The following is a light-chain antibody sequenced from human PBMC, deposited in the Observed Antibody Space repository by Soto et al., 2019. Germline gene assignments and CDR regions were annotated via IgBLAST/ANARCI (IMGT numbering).Light chain of an antibody. V-gene: IGLV2-14*01. Sequence: QSFLTQPASVSGSPGQSITISCTGTSSDIGGYDYVSWYQHHPGKAPKFIIYGVTNRPSGVSHRFSGSKSANTASLTISGLQAEDEADYYCTSYTSSSTHVFGTGTKVTVL. CDR1: SSDIGGYDY. CDR2: GVT. J-gene: IGLJ1*01. CDR3: TSYTSSSTHV.